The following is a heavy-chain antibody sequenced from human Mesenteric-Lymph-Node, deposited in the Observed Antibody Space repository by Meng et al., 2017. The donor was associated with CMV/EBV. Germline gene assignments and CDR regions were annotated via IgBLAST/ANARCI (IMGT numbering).Heavy chain of an antibody. CDR3: ARGGGGSSWFFDY. J-gene: IGHJ4*02. V-gene: IGHV4-30-2*01. Sequence: VSGGSFTSGANCRAWIRQPPGRALEWIGYIYHSGSTYFNPSLKNRVTISVDTSRSDLSLTLTSVTAADTAVYYCARGGGGSSWFFDYWGQGALVTVSS. D-gene: IGHD6-13*01. CDR2: IYHSGST. CDR1: GGSFTSGANC.